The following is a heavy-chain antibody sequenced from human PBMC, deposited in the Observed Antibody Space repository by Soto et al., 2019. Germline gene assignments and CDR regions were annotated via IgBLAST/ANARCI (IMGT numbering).Heavy chain of an antibody. J-gene: IGHJ5*02. CDR1: GGSISSGGYY. CDR3: ARDGGTTKRETSNWFDP. D-gene: IGHD1-1*01. Sequence: SETLSLTCTVSGGSISSGGYYWSWIRQHPGKGLEWIGYIYYSGSTYYNPSLKSRVTISVDTSKNQFSLKLSSVTAADTAVYYCARDGGTTKRETSNWFDPWGQGTLVTVSS. CDR2: IYYSGST. V-gene: IGHV4-31*03.